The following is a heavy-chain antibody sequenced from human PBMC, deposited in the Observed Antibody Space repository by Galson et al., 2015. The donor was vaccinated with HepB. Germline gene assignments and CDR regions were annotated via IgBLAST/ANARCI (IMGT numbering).Heavy chain of an antibody. D-gene: IGHD6-13*01. J-gene: IGHJ4*02. Sequence: SLRLSCAASGFTFSSYWMHWVRQGPGKGLVWVSGIKSDGSRTTHADAVKGRFTISRDNSKNTLYLQMNSLRAEDTAVYYCAKDNIAAAGGGLFDYWGQGTLVTVSS. CDR1: GFTFSSYW. V-gene: IGHV3-74*01. CDR2: IKSDGSRT. CDR3: AKDNIAAAGGGLFDY.